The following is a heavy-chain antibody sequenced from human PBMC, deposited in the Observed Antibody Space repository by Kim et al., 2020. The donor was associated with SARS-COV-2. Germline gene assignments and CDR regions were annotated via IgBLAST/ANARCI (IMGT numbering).Heavy chain of an antibody. Sequence: GGSLRLSCAASGFTFSDYYMSWIRQAPGKGLEWVSYISSSGSTIYYADSVKGRFTISRDNAKNSLYLQMNSLRAEDTAVYYCARVLGDPIYDYVWGSIQGPWFDPWGQGTLVTVSS. CDR3: ARVLGDPIYDYVWGSIQGPWFDP. CDR1: GFTFSDYY. J-gene: IGHJ5*02. V-gene: IGHV3-11*01. D-gene: IGHD3-16*01. CDR2: ISSSGSTI.